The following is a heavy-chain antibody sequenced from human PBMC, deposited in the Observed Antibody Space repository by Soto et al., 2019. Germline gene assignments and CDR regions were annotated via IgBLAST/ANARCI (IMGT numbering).Heavy chain of an antibody. V-gene: IGHV4-59*01. CDR2: IYYSGST. Sequence: NPSETLSLTCTVSGGSISSYYWSWIRQPPGKGLEWIGYIYYSGSTNYNPSLKSRVTISVDTSKNQFSLKLSSVTAADTAVYYCARGPSIAARPPDYWGQGTLVTVSS. J-gene: IGHJ4*02. CDR1: GGSISSYY. CDR3: ARGPSIAARPPDY. D-gene: IGHD6-6*01.